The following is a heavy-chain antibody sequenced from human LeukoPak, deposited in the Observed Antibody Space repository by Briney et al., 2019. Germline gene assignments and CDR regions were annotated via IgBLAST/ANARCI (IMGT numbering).Heavy chain of an antibody. Sequence: GASVKVTCKASGYAFTSDYIHWVRQAPGQGLEWMGIISPTPGSTNYAQKFQGRVTMTRYMSTSTFYMELSSLRSEDTAVYYCARAITIFGAAIPAYWGQGTLVTVSS. J-gene: IGHJ4*02. CDR3: ARAITIFGAAIPAY. CDR1: GYAFTSDY. D-gene: IGHD3-3*01. V-gene: IGHV1-46*01. CDR2: ISPTPGST.